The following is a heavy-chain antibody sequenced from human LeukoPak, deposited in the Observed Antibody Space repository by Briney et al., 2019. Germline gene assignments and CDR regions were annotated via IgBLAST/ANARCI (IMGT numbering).Heavy chain of an antibody. CDR1: GFTFSSYA. Sequence: GGSLRLSCAASGFTFSSYAMDWVRQAPGKGLEWVAVISYDGSNKYYADSVKGRFTISRDNSKNTRYLQMNSLRAEDTAVYYCARDRRRYSYGYFDYWGQGTLVTVSS. CDR3: ARDRRRYSYGYFDY. CDR2: ISYDGSNK. D-gene: IGHD5-18*01. J-gene: IGHJ4*02. V-gene: IGHV3-30*01.